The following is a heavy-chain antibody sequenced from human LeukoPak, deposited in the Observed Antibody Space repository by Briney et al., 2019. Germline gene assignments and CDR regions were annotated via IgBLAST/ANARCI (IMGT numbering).Heavy chain of an antibody. V-gene: IGHV4-34*01. CDR3: ARGYDY. CDR1: GGSFSGYY. Sequence: SETLSLTCAVYGGSFSGYYWSWIRQPPGKGLEWIGEINHSGSTNYNPSLKSRVTISVDTSKNQFSLKLSSVTAADTAVYYCARGYDYWGQGTLVTVSS. CDR2: INHSGST. J-gene: IGHJ4*02.